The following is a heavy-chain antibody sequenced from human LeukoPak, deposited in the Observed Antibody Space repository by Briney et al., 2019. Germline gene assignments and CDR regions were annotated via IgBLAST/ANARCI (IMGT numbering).Heavy chain of an antibody. J-gene: IGHJ5*02. CDR3: ARQDSITIFGVVIMGWFDP. Sequence: ASVKVSCKASGGTFSSYAISWVRQAPGQGLEWMGGIIPIFGTANYAQKFQGRVTITADESTSTAYMELSSLRSEDTAVYYCARQDSITIFGVVIMGWFDPWGQGTLVTVSS. CDR1: GGTFSSYA. D-gene: IGHD3-3*01. CDR2: IIPIFGTA. V-gene: IGHV1-69*13.